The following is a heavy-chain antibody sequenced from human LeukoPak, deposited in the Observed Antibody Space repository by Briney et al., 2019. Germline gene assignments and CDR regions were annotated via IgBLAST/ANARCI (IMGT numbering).Heavy chain of an antibody. Sequence: PGGSLRLSCETSGFTFSILALNWVRQAPGKGLEWVSAIYADSVKGRFTISRNNSKNTLYLQMNALGAEDTATYYCVKVGLGRYIRGPTGSWGQGTMVTGSS. CDR2: I. CDR3: VKVGLGRYIRGPTGS. V-gene: IGHV3-23*01. D-gene: IGHD1-26*01. J-gene: IGHJ3*01. CDR1: GFTFSILA.